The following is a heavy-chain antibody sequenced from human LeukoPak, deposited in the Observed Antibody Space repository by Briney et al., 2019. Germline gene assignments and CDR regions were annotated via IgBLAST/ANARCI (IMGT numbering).Heavy chain of an antibody. D-gene: IGHD5-18*01. Sequence: GGSLRLSCAASGFTFSDYNMNWVRQAPWKGLEWVSSFSSTTSYIYYADSVKGRFTISRDNAKNSLYLQMNILRAEDTAVYYCAKDRWIQLWAYYYYYYGMDVWGQGTTVTVSS. CDR2: FSSTTSYI. CDR1: GFTFSDYN. J-gene: IGHJ6*02. V-gene: IGHV3-21*01. CDR3: AKDRWIQLWAYYYYYYGMDV.